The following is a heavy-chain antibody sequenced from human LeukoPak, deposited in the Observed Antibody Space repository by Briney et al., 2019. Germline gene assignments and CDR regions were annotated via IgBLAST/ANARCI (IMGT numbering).Heavy chain of an antibody. CDR2: FYRGGDT. CDR3: ARGDGYNYFVH. CDR1: GFTVSSNY. D-gene: IGHD5-24*01. V-gene: IGHV3-66*01. Sequence: GGSLRLSCAASGFTVSSNYMSWVRQAPGKGLEWVSVFYRGGDTYYADSVKGRFTISRDIAKNTVDLQMNSLRAEDTALYYCARGDGYNYFVHWGQGTLVAVSS. J-gene: IGHJ4*02.